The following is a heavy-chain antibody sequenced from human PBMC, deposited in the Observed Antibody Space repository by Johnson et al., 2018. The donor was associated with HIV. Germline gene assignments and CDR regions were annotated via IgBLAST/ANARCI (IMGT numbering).Heavy chain of an antibody. V-gene: IGHV3-33*06. Sequence: QVQLVESGGGVVQPGRSLRLSCAASGFTFSSYGMHWVRQAPGKGLEWVAVIWYDGTNRYYGDSVKGRFTISRDNSKNTLYLQMNILRAEDAAVYYCAKGIYDFWSGYLLDAFEMWGQGTMVTVSS. D-gene: IGHD3-3*01. J-gene: IGHJ3*02. CDR1: GFTFSSYG. CDR3: AKGIYDFWSGYLLDAFEM. CDR2: IWYDGTNR.